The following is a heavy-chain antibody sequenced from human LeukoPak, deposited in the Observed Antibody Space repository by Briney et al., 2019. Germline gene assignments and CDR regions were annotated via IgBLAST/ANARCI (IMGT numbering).Heavy chain of an antibody. Sequence: PGGSLRLSCEASGFTFGSHAMYWVRQAPGKGLEWVAGILGSGGSPHYADSVKGRFTISRDNSQNTVYLQINSLRAEDTAVYYCGKTTVGYSSGQKPAWPVDYWGQGTLVTVSS. CDR2: ILGSGGSP. CDR3: GKTTVGYSSGQKPAWPVDY. J-gene: IGHJ4*02. D-gene: IGHD5-18*01. V-gene: IGHV3-23*01. CDR1: GFTFGSHA.